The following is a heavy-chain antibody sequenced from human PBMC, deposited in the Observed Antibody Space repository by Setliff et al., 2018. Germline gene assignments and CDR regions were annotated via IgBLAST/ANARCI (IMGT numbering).Heavy chain of an antibody. CDR1: GYTFTGYY. J-gene: IGHJ4*02. V-gene: IGHV1-2*02. Sequence: ASVKVSCKASGYTFTGYYMHWVRQAPGQGLEWMGWINPNSGGTNYAQKFQGRVTITRDASASTAYMELSSLRSEDTAVYYCARRGLGYDFWSGYYTMYYFDYWGQGTLVTVSS. D-gene: IGHD3-3*01. CDR3: ARRGLGYDFWSGYYTMYYFDY. CDR2: INPNSGGT.